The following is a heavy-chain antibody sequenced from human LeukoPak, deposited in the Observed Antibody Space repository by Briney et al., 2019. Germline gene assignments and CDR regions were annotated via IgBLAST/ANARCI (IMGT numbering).Heavy chain of an antibody. CDR2: MNPNSGNT. CDR3: ARGLQRARYSSGWYIGY. J-gene: IGHJ4*02. V-gene: IGHV1-8*01. D-gene: IGHD6-19*01. CDR1: GYTFTSYD. Sequence: GASVKVSCKASGYTFTSYDINWVRRATGQGLEWMGWMNPNSGNTGNAQKYQGRVTMTRNTSIRTAYMELSSLRSEDTAVYYCARGLQRARYSSGWYIGYWGQGTLVTVSS.